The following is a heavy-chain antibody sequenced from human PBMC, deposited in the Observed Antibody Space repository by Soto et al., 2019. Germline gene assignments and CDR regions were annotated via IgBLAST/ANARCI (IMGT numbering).Heavy chain of an antibody. CDR3: QTPLSVGVDY. V-gene: IGHV3-30*03. J-gene: IGHJ4*02. Sequence: GGSLRLSCAASGFTFSSYGMHWVRQAPGKGLEWVAVISYDGSNKYYADSVKGRFTISRDNSKNTLYLQMNSLRAEDTAVYYCQTPLSVGVDYWGQGTLVTVSS. CDR1: GFTFSSYG. D-gene: IGHD1-26*01. CDR2: ISYDGSNK.